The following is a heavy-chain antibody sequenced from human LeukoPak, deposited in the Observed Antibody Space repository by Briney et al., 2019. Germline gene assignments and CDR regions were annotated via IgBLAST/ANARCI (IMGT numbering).Heavy chain of an antibody. CDR1: GGTFSSYA. V-gene: IGHV1-69*04. CDR3: ASRYSYASIAARPFDY. Sequence: ASVKVSCKASGGTFSSYAICWVRQAPGQGLEWMGRIIPILGIANYAQKFQGRVTITADKSTSTAYMELSSLRSEDTAVYYCASRYSYASIAARPFDYWGQGTLVTVSS. J-gene: IGHJ4*02. CDR2: IIPILGIA. D-gene: IGHD6-6*01.